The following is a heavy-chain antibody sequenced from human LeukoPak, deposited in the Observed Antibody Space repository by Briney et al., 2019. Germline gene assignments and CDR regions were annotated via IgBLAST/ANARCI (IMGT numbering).Heavy chain of an antibody. D-gene: IGHD3-3*01. J-gene: IGHJ4*02. Sequence: ASVKVSCKASGYTFNNYGISWVRQAPGQGLEWMGWVTSYNGDTNYAQKFQGRVTMTRDTSISTAYMELSRLRSDDTAVYYCARDQSSSYDFWSGYSRFVDYWGQGTLVTVSS. CDR1: GYTFNNYG. CDR3: ARDQSSSYDFWSGYSRFVDY. V-gene: IGHV1-18*01. CDR2: VTSYNGDT.